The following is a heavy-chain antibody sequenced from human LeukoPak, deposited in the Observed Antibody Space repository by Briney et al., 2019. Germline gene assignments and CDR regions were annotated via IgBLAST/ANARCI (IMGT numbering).Heavy chain of an antibody. CDR3: ARDLGGGVVNPLGMDV. J-gene: IGHJ6*02. CDR2: IIPILGIA. CDR1: GGTFSSYA. D-gene: IGHD3-3*01. V-gene: IGHV1-69*04. Sequence: SVKVSCKASGGTFSSYAISWVRQAPGQGLEWMGRIIPILGIANYAQKFQGRVTITADKSTSTAYMELSSLRSEDTAVYYCARDLGGGVVNPLGMDVWGQGTTVTVSS.